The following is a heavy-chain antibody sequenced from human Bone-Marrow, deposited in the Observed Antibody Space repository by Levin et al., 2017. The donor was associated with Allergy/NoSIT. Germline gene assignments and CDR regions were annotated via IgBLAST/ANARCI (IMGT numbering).Heavy chain of an antibody. CDR2: IYHSGST. V-gene: IGHV4-30-2*01. Sequence: SQTLSLTCAVSGGSISSGGYSWSWIRQPPGKGLEWIGYIYHSGSTYYNPSLKSRVTISVDRSKNQFSLKLSSVTAADTAVYYCARGVPPYYGDYDFGFDYWGQGTLVTVSS. CDR3: ARGVPPYYGDYDFGFDY. D-gene: IGHD4-17*01. CDR1: GGSISSGGYS. J-gene: IGHJ4*02.